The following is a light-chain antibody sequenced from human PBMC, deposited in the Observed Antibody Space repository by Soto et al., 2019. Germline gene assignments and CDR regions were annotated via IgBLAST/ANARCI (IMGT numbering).Light chain of an antibody. CDR2: EVT. CDR3: TSYARSGYV. J-gene: IGLJ1*01. CDR1: SSDIHDYKF. Sequence: HSALTQPASVSGSPGQSITISCTGTSSDIHDYKFVSWYQQHPGKAPKLIIYEVTRRPSGVSDRFSGSKSGNMASLTISGLQAEDEADYYCTSYARSGYVFGTGTKVTVL. V-gene: IGLV2-14*01.